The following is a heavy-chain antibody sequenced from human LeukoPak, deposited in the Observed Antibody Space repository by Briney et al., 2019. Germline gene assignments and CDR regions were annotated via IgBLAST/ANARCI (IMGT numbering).Heavy chain of an antibody. D-gene: IGHD6-13*01. V-gene: IGHV3-74*01. Sequence: QAGGSLRLSCAASGFTFTAYSMNWVRQAPGKGLVWVSRISGDGSITDYADSVKGRFTISRDNAKNTLYLQMNSLRAEDSAMYYCGRLVEAGPAYWGQGTLVTVSS. CDR2: ISGDGSIT. J-gene: IGHJ4*02. CDR3: GRLVEAGPAY. CDR1: GFTFTAYS.